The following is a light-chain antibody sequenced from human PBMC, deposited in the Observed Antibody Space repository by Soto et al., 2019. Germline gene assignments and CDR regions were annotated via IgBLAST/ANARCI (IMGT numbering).Light chain of an antibody. CDR2: GAS. V-gene: IGKV3-20*01. CDR1: QFVTSGH. Sequence: IVLSHSPGTLSVSSGERATLYSRASQFVTSGHLAWYQQKPGQSPRLLIYGASSRATGIPVRFSGSGSGSDFPITTSRLEPEDCAVYYCQQSSSSPRTFGHGTKVDIK. J-gene: IGKJ1*01. CDR3: QQSSSSPRT.